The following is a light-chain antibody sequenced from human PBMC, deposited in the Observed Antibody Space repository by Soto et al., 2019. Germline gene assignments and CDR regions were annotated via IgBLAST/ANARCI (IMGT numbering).Light chain of an antibody. Sequence: DIQMTQSTSSLSASVGDRVTITCRASQSISNYLNWYQHKPGKAPNLLIYAASTLHSGVPSRFSGSGSGTHFTLTISSLQPEDFATYYCQQTYSSPETFAQGTKVEI. V-gene: IGKV1-39*01. CDR1: QSISNY. J-gene: IGKJ1*01. CDR2: AAS. CDR3: QQTYSSPET.